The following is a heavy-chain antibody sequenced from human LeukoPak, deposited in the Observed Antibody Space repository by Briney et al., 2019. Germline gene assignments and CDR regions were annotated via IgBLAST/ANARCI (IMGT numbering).Heavy chain of an antibody. CDR2: IYTSGST. CDR1: GGSISSYY. J-gene: IGHJ4*02. CDR3: AREGYYDSSGYYYGASIIDY. D-gene: IGHD3-22*01. V-gene: IGHV4-4*07. Sequence: SETLSLTCTVSGGSISSYYWSWIRQPAGKGLEWIGRIYTSGSTNYNPSLKSRVTMSVDTFKNQFSLKLSSVTAADTAVYYCAREGYYDSSGYYYGASIIDYWGQGTLVTVSS.